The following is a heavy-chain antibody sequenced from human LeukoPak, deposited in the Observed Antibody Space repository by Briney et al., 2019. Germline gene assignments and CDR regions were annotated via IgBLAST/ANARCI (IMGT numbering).Heavy chain of an antibody. Sequence: GGSLRLSCSASGFIASSNYMSWVRQAPGKGLEWVSVIYRGGSTYYADSVKGRFTISRDNSKNTLYLQMNNLRAEDTAVYYCAMATWVGGLDYWGQGTLVTVSS. D-gene: IGHD1-26*01. CDR1: GFIASSNY. V-gene: IGHV3-66*01. CDR2: IYRGGST. J-gene: IGHJ4*02. CDR3: AMATWVGGLDY.